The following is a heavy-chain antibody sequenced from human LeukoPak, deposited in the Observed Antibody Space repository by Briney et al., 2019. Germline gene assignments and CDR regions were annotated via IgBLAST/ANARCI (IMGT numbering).Heavy chain of an antibody. J-gene: IGHJ4*02. D-gene: IGHD5-18*01. V-gene: IGHV3-23*01. CDR3: AKDRHTAMV. CDR1: GFTFSRYA. Sequence: PGGSLRLSCAASGFTFSRYAMSWVRQAPGKGLQWVSAIRAGGGSTYYADSVKGRFTISRDNSKNTLYLQMNSLRAEDTAVYYCAKDRHTAMVWGQGTLVTVSS. CDR2: IRAGGGST.